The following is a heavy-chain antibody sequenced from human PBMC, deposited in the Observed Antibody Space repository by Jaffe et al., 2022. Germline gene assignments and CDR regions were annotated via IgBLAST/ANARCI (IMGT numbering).Heavy chain of an antibody. CDR3: ARGAGSTSYAAYYYYYMDV. Sequence: EVQLVESGGGLVQPGGSLRLSCAASGFTFSSYEMNWVRQAPGKGLEWVSYISSSGSTIYYADSVKGRFTISRDNAKNSLYLQMNSLRAEDTAVYYCARGAGSTSYAAYYYYYMDVWGKGTTVTVSS. CDR2: ISSSGSTI. D-gene: IGHD3-16*01. J-gene: IGHJ6*03. V-gene: IGHV3-48*03. CDR1: GFTFSSYE.